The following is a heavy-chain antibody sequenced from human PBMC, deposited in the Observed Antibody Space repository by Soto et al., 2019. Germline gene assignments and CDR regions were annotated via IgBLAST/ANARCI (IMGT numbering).Heavy chain of an antibody. J-gene: IGHJ4*02. CDR3: AREDDFWRGYSPPLFDY. V-gene: IGHV3-11*01. CDR2: ISSSGSTI. Sequence: GGSLRLSCAASGFTFSDYYMSWIRQAPGKGLEWVSYISSSGSTIYYADSVKGRFTISRDNAKNSLYLQMNSLRAEDTAVYYCAREDDFWRGYSPPLFDYWGQGTLVTVSS. D-gene: IGHD3-3*01. CDR1: GFTFSDYY.